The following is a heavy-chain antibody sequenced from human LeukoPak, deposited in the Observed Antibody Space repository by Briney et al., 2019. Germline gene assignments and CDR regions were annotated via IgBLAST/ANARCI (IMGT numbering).Heavy chain of an antibody. D-gene: IGHD3-10*01. Sequence: SETLSLTCAVYGGCFSGYYWSWIRQPPGKGLEWIGEINHSGSTNYNPSLKSRVTISVDTSKNQFSLKLSSVTAADTAVYYCARGRITMVRGVRKLYGMDVWGKGTTVTVSS. V-gene: IGHV4-34*01. CDR1: GGCFSGYY. CDR3: ARGRITMVRGVRKLYGMDV. J-gene: IGHJ6*04. CDR2: INHSGST.